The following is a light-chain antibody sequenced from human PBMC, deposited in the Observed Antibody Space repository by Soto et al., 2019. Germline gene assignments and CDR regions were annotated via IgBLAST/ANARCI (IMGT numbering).Light chain of an antibody. CDR1: RSGSVY. V-gene: IGKV3-15*01. CDR3: QHYNNWPPFT. Sequence: IVLTQCPGTLSRSPGERATLSCRTSRSGSVYFYCYQQKPFHARRLLIYVASPRATVIPARFSRSGSGTQFTLPISSLQSEDFSAYYCQHYNNWPPFTLGQGTRLE. J-gene: IGKJ5*01. CDR2: VAS.